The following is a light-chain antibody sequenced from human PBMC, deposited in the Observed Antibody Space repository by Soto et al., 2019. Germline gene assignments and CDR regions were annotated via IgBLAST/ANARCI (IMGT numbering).Light chain of an antibody. J-gene: IGKJ4*01. V-gene: IGKV3-11*01. CDR1: QNVSSY. CDR2: DAS. CDR3: QQRSNWPRLT. Sequence: EIVLTQSPATLSLSPGERATLSCRASQNVSSYLAWYQQKPGQAPRLLIYDASNRAIGIPARFSGSGSGTDFTLTISSLQPKDFAVYFCQQRSNWPRLTFGGGTKVEI.